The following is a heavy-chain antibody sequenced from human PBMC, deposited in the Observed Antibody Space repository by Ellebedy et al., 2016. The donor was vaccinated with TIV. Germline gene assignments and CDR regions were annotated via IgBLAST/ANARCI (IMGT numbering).Heavy chain of an antibody. CDR2: INQDGSEQ. J-gene: IGHJ3*02. CDR1: GFSFRSYW. D-gene: IGHD4-17*01. V-gene: IGHV3-7*01. Sequence: GGSLRLSCAASGFSFRSYWMSWVRQTPGKGLEWVANINQDGSEQYYVDSVKGRFTISRDNARNSLNLQMNSVRAEDAAVYYCATDGSYGDYRSPTHAFVMWGQGTMVIVSS. CDR3: ATDGSYGDYRSPTHAFVM.